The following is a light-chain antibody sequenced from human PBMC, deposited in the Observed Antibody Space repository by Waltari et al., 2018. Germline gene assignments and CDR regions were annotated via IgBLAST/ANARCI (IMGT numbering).Light chain of an antibody. Sequence: QFALTQPASVSGSPGQSITISCIGTSNDIGTYNLVSWYQQHPGKAPKLIIYEGTRRPSGVSDRFSGSRSGNAASLTISGLQTEDEADYYCCSYAGRTTFVLLGGGTKLTVL. CDR3: CSYAGRTTFVL. J-gene: IGLJ2*01. CDR1: SNDIGTYNL. V-gene: IGLV2-23*03. CDR2: EGT.